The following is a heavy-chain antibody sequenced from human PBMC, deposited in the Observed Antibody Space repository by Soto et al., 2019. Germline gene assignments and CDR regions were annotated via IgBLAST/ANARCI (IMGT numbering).Heavy chain of an antibody. Sequence: SVKVSCKASGGTFGSQGIAWVRQAPGQGLEWMGGFIAMLGTPTYAKKVQGRATISADESLTSSYLELRSLRSEDTGVYFCARDLAKGGGSAGFDYWGQGTLVTVSS. J-gene: IGHJ4*02. V-gene: IGHV1-69*13. CDR1: GGTFGSQG. D-gene: IGHD1-26*01. CDR2: FIAMLGTP. CDR3: ARDLAKGGGSAGFDY.